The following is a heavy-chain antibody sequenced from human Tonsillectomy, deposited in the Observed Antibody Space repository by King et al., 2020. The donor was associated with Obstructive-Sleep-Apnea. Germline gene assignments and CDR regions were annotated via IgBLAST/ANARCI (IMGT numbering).Heavy chain of an antibody. CDR2: IRSKAYGGTT. J-gene: IGHJ4*02. D-gene: IGHD5-18*01. CDR3: TRTSSVDTAMVDPLGADY. CDR1: GFTFGDYA. Sequence: VQLVESGGGLVQPGRSLRLSCTASGFTFGDYAMSWFRQAPGKGLEWVGFIRSKAYGGTTEYAASVKGRFTISRDDSKSIAYLQMNSLKTEDTAVYYWTRTSSVDTAMVDPLGADYWGQGTLVTVSS. V-gene: IGHV3-49*03.